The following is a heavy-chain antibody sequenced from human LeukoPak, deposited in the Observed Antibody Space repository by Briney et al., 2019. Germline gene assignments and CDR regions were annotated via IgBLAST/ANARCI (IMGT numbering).Heavy chain of an antibody. D-gene: IGHD2-2*01. V-gene: IGHV1-69*13. CDR3: ARDKSVVVPARY. J-gene: IGHJ4*02. CDR2: IIPIFGTA. Sequence: SVKVSCKASGGTFSSYAISWVRQAPGQGLEWMGGIIPIFGTANYAQKFQGRVTITADESTSTAYMEPSSLRSEDTAVYYCARDKSVVVPARYWGQGTLVTVSS. CDR1: GGTFSSYA.